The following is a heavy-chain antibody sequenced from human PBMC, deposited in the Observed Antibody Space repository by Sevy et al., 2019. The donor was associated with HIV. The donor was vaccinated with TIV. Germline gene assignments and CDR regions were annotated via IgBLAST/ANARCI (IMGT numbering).Heavy chain of an antibody. CDR1: GFTFSTYS. J-gene: IGHJ4*02. V-gene: IGHV3-48*01. CDR2: ISRSSRTI. Sequence: GGSLRFSCAASGFTFSTYSMNWVRQAPGKGLEWVSYISRSSRTIYYADSVEGRFTISRDNAKNSLSLQINSLRADDTAVYYCARAYSGGWPQGAWTDYWGQGTLVTVSS. D-gene: IGHD6-19*01. CDR3: ARAYSGGWPQGAWTDY.